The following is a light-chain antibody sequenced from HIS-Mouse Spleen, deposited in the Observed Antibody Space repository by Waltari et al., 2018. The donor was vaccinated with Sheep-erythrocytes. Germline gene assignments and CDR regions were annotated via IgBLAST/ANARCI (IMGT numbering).Light chain of an antibody. CDR2: DVS. CDR3: CSYAGSYNHV. CDR1: SSDVGGYNY. J-gene: IGLJ1*01. V-gene: IGLV2-11*01. Sequence: QSALTQPRSVSGSPGQSVTISCTGTSSDVGGYNYFSWYQQHPGKAPKLMMYDVSKRPSGVPDRFSGSKSGNTASLTISGLQAEDEADYYCCSYAGSYNHVFGTGTKVTVL.